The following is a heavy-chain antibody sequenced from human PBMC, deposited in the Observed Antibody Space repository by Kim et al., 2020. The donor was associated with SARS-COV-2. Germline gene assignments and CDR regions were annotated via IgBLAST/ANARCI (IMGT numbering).Heavy chain of an antibody. CDR2: IYYSGST. CDR1: GGSISSYY. J-gene: IGHJ6*04. D-gene: IGHD3-3*01. CDR3: ARHGKTTIFGVVTIPGGMDV. V-gene: IGHV4-59*08. Sequence: SETLSLTCTVSGGSISSYYWSWIRQPPGKGLEWIGYIYYSGSTNYNPSLKSRVTISIDTSKNQFSLKLSSVTAADTAVYYCARHGKTTIFGVVTIPGGMDVWGKGTTVPVSS.